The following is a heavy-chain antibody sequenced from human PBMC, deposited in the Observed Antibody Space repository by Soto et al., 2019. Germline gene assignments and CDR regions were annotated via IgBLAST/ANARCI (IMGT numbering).Heavy chain of an antibody. CDR1: GGSFSGYY. CDR3: ARRYGSAFDF. D-gene: IGHD1-20*01. Sequence: SETLSLTCAVYGGSFSGYYWSWIRQPPGKGLEWIGEINHSGSTNYNPSLKSRVTISVDTSKNQFSLKLSSVTAADTAAYYCARRYGSAFDFWGQGTMVTVSS. J-gene: IGHJ3*01. CDR2: INHSGST. V-gene: IGHV4-34*01.